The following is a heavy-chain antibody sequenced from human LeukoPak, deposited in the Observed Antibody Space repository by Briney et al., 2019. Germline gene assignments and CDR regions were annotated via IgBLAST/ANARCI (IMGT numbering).Heavy chain of an antibody. D-gene: IGHD6-13*01. CDR2: ISYDGSNK. V-gene: IGHV3-30-3*01. CDR3: ARGIAAAGTFASGYFQH. CDR1: GFTFSSYA. J-gene: IGHJ1*01. Sequence: GRSLRLSCAASGFTFSSYAMHWVRQAPGKGLEWVAVISYDGSNKYYADSVKGRFTISRDNSKNTLYLQMNSLRAEDTAVYYCARGIAAAGTFASGYFQHWGQGTLVTVSS.